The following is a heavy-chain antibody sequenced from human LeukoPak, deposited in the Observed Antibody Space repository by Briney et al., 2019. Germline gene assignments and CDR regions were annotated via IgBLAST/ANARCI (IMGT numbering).Heavy chain of an antibody. CDR1: GFTFSSYS. V-gene: IGHV3-21*01. D-gene: IGHD2-15*01. J-gene: IGHJ4*02. CDR3: ARDYCSVVSCYYFDY. Sequence: GGSLRLSCAASGFTFSSYSMNCVRQAPGKGLEWVSSISSSSAYIYYADSMKGRFTISRDNAKNSLYLQMNSRRAEDTAVYYCARDYCSVVSCYYFDYWGQGTLVTVSS. CDR2: ISSSSAYI.